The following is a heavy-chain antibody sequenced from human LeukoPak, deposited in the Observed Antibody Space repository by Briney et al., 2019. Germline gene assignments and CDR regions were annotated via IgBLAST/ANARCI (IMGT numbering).Heavy chain of an antibody. CDR2: ISYDGSNK. CDR1: GFTFSSYA. Sequence: PGGSLRLSCAASGFTFSSYAMHWVHQAPGKGLEWVAVISYDGSNKYYADSVKGRFTISRDNSKNTLYLQMNSLRAEDTAVYYCARDLEDCSGGSCYSWFDPWGQGTLVTVSS. V-gene: IGHV3-30-3*01. CDR3: ARDLEDCSGGSCYSWFDP. D-gene: IGHD2-15*01. J-gene: IGHJ5*02.